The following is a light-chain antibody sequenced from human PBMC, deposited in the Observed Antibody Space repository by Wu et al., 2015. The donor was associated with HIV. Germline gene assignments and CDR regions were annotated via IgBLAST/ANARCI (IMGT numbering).Light chain of an antibody. V-gene: IGKV1-39*01. CDR2: AAS. CDR3: QQSYTYPQGT. CDR1: QSISSY. Sequence: DIQMTQSPSSLSASVGDRVTITCRASQSISSYLNWYQQKPGKAPKLLIFAASTLQGGVPSRFSGSGSGTDFTLPINSLQPENIATYYCQQSYTYPQGTFGQVTKVEIK. J-gene: IGKJ1*01.